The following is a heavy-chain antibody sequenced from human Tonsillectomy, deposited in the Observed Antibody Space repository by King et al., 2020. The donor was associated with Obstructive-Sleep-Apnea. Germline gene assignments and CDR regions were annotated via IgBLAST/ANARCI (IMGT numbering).Heavy chain of an antibody. D-gene: IGHD4-17*01. CDR1: GFTVNNNN. CDR3: ARSATTVTRRLEDDFDY. Sequence: VQLVESGGGLVQPGGSLRLSCAASGFTVNNNNMSWVRQAPGKGLEWVSVIYTGGRTYYADSVKGRFTISRDNSKNTLYLQMNSLRAGNTAVYYCARSATTVTRRLEDDFDYWGQGTLVTVSS. CDR2: IYTGGRT. J-gene: IGHJ4*02. V-gene: IGHV3-66*01.